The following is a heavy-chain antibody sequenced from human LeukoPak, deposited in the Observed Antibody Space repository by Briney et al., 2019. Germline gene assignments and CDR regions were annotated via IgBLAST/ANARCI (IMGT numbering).Heavy chain of an antibody. CDR3: ARDEYCSSTSCHLGWFDP. Sequence: PGRSLRLSCAASGYTFTGYYMHWVRQAPGQGLEWMGWINPNSGGTNYAQKFQGRVTMTRDTSISTAYMELSRLRSDDTAVYYCARDEYCSSTSCHLGWFDPWGQGTLVTVSS. CDR1: GYTFTGYY. V-gene: IGHV1-2*02. J-gene: IGHJ5*02. D-gene: IGHD2-2*01. CDR2: INPNSGGT.